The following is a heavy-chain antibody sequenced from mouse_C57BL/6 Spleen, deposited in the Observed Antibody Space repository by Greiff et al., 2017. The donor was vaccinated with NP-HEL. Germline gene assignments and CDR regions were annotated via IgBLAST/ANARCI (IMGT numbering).Heavy chain of an antibody. V-gene: IGHV5-4*01. CDR3: ARERAPGSSAFDY. CDR2: ISDGGSYT. Sequence: EVQLVESGGGLVKPGGSLKLSCAASGFTFSSYAMSWVRQTPGKRLEWVATISDGGSYTYYPDNVKGRFTISRDNAKNNLYLQMSHLKSEDTAMYYCARERAPGSSAFDYWGQGTTLTVSS. CDR1: GFTFSSYA. D-gene: IGHD1-1*01. J-gene: IGHJ2*01.